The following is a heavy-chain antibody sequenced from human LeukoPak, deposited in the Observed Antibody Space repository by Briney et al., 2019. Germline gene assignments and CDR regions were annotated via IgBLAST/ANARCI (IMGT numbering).Heavy chain of an antibody. V-gene: IGHV3-30*04. CDR2: ISYDGSNK. Sequence: GGSLRLSCAASGFTFSSYAMHWVRQAPGKGLEWVAVISYDGSNKYYADSVKGRFTISRDNSKNTLYLQMNSLRAEDTAVYYCAKDSGKYSSGWMGDAFDIWGQGTMVTVSS. CDR3: AKDSGKYSSGWMGDAFDI. D-gene: IGHD6-19*01. CDR1: GFTFSSYA. J-gene: IGHJ3*02.